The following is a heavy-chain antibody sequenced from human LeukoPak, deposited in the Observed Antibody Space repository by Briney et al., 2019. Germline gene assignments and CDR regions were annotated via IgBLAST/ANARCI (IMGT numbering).Heavy chain of an antibody. Sequence: GGSLRLSCAASGFTFSNAWMSWVRQAPGKGLEWVSSISSSSSYIYYADSVKGRFTISRDNAKNSLYLQMNSLIAEDTAVYYCARVGIRFLEQYYFDYWGQGTLVTVSS. CDR2: ISSSSSYI. D-gene: IGHD3-3*01. V-gene: IGHV3-21*01. CDR3: ARVGIRFLEQYYFDY. J-gene: IGHJ4*02. CDR1: GFTFSNAW.